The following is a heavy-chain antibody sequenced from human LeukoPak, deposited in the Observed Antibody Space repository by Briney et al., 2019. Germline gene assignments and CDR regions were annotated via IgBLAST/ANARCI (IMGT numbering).Heavy chain of an antibody. V-gene: IGHV4-31*03. J-gene: IGHJ1*01. D-gene: IGHD2-2*01. CDR2: ISYSGSP. CDR3: ARGPHCSSTSCYSEYFHH. Sequence: PSETLSLTCTVSGASISSGGYYWSWIRQHPGKGLEWIGYISYSGSPYYNQSLKSRVTITVDTSRHQFSRKLSSVTAADTAVYYCARGPHCSSTSCYSEYFHHWGQGTLVTVSS. CDR1: GASISSGGYY.